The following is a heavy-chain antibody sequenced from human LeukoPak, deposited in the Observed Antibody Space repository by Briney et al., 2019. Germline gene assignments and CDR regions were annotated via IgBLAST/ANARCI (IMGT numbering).Heavy chain of an antibody. CDR1: GGSINNYY. CDR2: IYSSGST. J-gene: IGHJ6*03. CDR3: ARGYSYHYMDV. Sequence: SETLSLTCTVSGGSINNYYWSWIRQPAGKGLEWIGRIYSSGSTNYNPSVQSRVTISVDKSKNQFSLEMSSVTAADTAVYYCARGYSYHYMDVWGNGTTVTVSS. V-gene: IGHV4-4*07.